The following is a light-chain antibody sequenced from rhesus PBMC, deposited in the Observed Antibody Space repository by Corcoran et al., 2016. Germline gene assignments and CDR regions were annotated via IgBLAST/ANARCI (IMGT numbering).Light chain of an antibody. Sequence: DIQMTQSPSSLSASVGDRVTITCRARQGISSRLVWYQQKPGKAPKLLIYKACSLQSGVPTRFSGNGSWTDFTRAIHSLQPTASTIYYWQQCHSAPPTFSQGTKVGIK. V-gene: IGKV1-21*01. CDR2: KAC. CDR3: QQCHSAPPT. CDR1: QGISSR. J-gene: IGKJ1*01.